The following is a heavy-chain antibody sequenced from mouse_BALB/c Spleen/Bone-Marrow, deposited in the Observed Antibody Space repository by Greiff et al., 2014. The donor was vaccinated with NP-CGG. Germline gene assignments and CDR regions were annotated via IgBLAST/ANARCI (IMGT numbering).Heavy chain of an antibody. CDR1: GFKIKDNY. D-gene: IGHD2-14*01. CDR3: AIYRYGWYFDV. Sequence: VQLQQSGAELVKPGASVKLSCKASGFKIKDNYLHWVKQRPEKSLDWIGKIYPSIFAKYYPKFLGKATIIADTSSNTAYLRLSSLTSEDTAVYSCAIYRYGWYFDVWGAGTTVTVSS. J-gene: IGHJ1*01. V-gene: IGHV14-3*02. CDR2: IYPSIFA.